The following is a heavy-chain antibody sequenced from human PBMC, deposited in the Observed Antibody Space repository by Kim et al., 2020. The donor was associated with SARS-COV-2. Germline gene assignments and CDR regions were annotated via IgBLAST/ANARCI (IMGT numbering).Heavy chain of an antibody. CDR2: INHSGST. J-gene: IGHJ3*02. V-gene: IGHV4-34*01. D-gene: IGHD6-19*01. CDR1: GGSFSGYY. CDR3: ARLGEVAVAGTGDFDAFDI. Sequence: SETLSLTCAVYGGSFSGYYWSWIRQPPGKGLEWIGEINHSGSTNYNPSLKSRVTISVDTSKNQFSLKLSSVTAADTAVYYCARLGEVAVAGTGDFDAFDIWGQGTMVTVSS.